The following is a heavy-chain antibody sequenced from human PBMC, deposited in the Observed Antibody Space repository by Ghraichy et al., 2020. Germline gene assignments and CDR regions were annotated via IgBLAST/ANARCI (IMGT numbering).Heavy chain of an antibody. CDR1: GGSISSYY. Sequence: SETLSLTCTVSGGSISSYYWSWIRQPPGKGLEWIGYIYYSGSTNYNPSLKSRVTISVDTSKNQFSLKLSSVTAADTAVYYCARHGHYYDSSGYYWGYDSAWNYYYYYMDVWGKGTTVTVSS. V-gene: IGHV4-59*01. J-gene: IGHJ6*03. CDR3: ARHGHYYDSSGYYWGYDSAWNYYYYYMDV. D-gene: IGHD3-22*01. CDR2: IYYSGST.